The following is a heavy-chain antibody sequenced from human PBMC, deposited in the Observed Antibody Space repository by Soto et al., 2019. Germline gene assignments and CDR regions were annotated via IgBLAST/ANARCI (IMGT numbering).Heavy chain of an antibody. CDR2: IKHSGST. CDR1: GGSFSDYY. J-gene: IGHJ5*02. V-gene: IGHV4-34*01. CDR3: AREGRYYASGRFWWFDP. D-gene: IGHD3-10*01. Sequence: TSETLSLTCAVYGGSFSDYYWSWIRQPPGKGLEWIGEIKHSGSTNYNPSLKSRVTISVDTSKNQFSLKLSSVTAADTAVYYCAREGRYYASGRFWWFDPWGQGTLVTVSS.